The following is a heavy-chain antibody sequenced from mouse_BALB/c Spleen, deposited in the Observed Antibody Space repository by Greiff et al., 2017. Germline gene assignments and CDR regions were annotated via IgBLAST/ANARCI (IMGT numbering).Heavy chain of an antibody. CDR3: ARGYYGSIEYFDV. CDR1: GYTFTSYW. V-gene: IGHV1-87*01. Sequence: VQLQQSGAELARPGASVKLSCKASGYTFTSYWMQWVKQRPGQGLEWIGAIYPGDGDTRYTQKFKGKATLTADKSSSTAYMQLSSLASEDSAVYYCARGYYGSIEYFDVWGAGTTVTVSS. J-gene: IGHJ1*01. CDR2: IYPGDGDT. D-gene: IGHD1-1*01.